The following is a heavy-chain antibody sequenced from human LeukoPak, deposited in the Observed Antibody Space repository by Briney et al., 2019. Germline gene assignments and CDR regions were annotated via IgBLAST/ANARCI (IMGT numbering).Heavy chain of an antibody. J-gene: IGHJ4*02. V-gene: IGHV3-74*01. CDR2: INSDGSWT. CDR3: VSFYETY. Sequence: PGGSLRLSCAASGFIFSNAWMSWVRQAPGKGLVWVSHINSDGSWTSYADSVKGRFTISKDNAKNTVYLQMNSLRAEDTAVYYCVSFYETYWGRGTLVTVSS. D-gene: IGHD2/OR15-2a*01. CDR1: GFIFSNAW.